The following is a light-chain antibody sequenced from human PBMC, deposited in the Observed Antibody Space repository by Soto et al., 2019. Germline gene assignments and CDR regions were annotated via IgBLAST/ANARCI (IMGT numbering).Light chain of an antibody. V-gene: IGLV4-69*01. J-gene: IGLJ2*01. CDR2: VNSDGSH. CDR3: QTWGTGILV. CDR1: SGHSDYA. Sequence: QLVLTQSPSAFASLGASVKLTCSLSSGHSDYAIAWHQQQPQKGPRYVMKVNSDGSHRKGDGIPDRFSGSSSGADRHLTISSLQSEDEADYYCQTWGTGILVFGGGTKLTVL.